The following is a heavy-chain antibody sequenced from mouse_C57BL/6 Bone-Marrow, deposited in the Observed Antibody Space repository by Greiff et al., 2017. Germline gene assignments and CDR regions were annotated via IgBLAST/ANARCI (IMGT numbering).Heavy chain of an antibody. CDR2: IHPYDSDT. V-gene: IGHV1-74*01. CDR1: GSTFTSYW. J-gene: IGHJ2*01. Sequence: VQLQQPGAELVKPGASVQVSCKASGSTFTSYWMHWVKQRPGQGLEWIGKIHPYDSDTNYNQKFKGKATLTVDHSSSPAYLQLSRLTSADSAVYCCARPPDVRYFDYWGQGTTLTVSS. CDR3: ARPPDVRYFDY.